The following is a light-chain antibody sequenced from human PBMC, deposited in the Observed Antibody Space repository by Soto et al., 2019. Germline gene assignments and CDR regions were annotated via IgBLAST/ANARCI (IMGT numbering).Light chain of an antibody. CDR2: GAS. CDR3: QHYNNWPNT. Sequence: EIFFTQSPGTLSLSPGEIATLSFMSSHSVYTFLVWYQQKPGQAPRLLIYGASSRATGVPARVSGSGSGTEFTLTISSPQSEDFAVYYCQHYNNWPNTFGQGTKVDI. CDR1: HSVYTF. V-gene: IGKV3-15*01. J-gene: IGKJ2*01.